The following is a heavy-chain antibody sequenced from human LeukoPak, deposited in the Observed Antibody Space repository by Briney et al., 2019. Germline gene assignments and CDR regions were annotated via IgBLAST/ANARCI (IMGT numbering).Heavy chain of an antibody. D-gene: IGHD2-21*01. CDR3: ARHIPQMFYYYMDV. CDR1: GGSISSSNW. V-gene: IGHV4-4*02. CDR2: IYHSGST. J-gene: IGHJ6*03. Sequence: PSETLSLTCAVSGGSISSSNWWSWVRQPPGKGLEWIGEIYHSGSTNYNPSLKSRVTISVDTSKNQFSLKLSSVTAADTAVYYCARHIPQMFYYYMDVWGKGTTVTVSS.